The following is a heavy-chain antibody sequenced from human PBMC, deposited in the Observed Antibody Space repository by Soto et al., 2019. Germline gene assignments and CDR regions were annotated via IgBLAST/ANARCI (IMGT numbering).Heavy chain of an antibody. CDR1: GFTFSSFE. CDR3: AREWGTSIAAAFDY. V-gene: IGHV3-48*03. CDR2: ISNSGRII. D-gene: IGHD6-6*01. J-gene: IGHJ4*02. Sequence: GGSLRLSCAASGFTFSSFEMNWVRQAPGKGLEWVSYISNSGRIIYYADSVKGRFTISRDDAKNSLYLQMNSLRAEDTAGYYCAREWGTSIAAAFDYWGQGTLVTVSS.